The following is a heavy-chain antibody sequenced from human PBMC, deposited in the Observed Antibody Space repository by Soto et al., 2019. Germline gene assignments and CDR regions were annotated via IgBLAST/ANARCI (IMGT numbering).Heavy chain of an antibody. Sequence: PSETLSLTCAVSGGSFSGYYWSWIRQPPGKGLEWIGEINHSGSTNYNPSLKNRVTISVDTSKNQFSLKLSSVTAADTAVYYCARGTGYYGSGGAYYYYGMDVWGQGTTVTVSS. CDR3: ARGTGYYGSGGAYYYYGMDV. J-gene: IGHJ6*02. D-gene: IGHD3-10*01. V-gene: IGHV4-34*01. CDR2: INHSGST. CDR1: GGSFSGYY.